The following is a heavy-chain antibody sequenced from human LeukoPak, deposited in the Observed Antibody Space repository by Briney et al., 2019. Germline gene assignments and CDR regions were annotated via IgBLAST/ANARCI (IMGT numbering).Heavy chain of an antibody. V-gene: IGHV1-2*04. Sequence: ASVKVSCKASGYTFTGYYMRWVRQAPGQGLEWMGWINPNSGGTNYAQKFQGWVTMTRDTSISTAYMELSRLRSDDTAVYYCARDFLRQEGDTRFYYYYMDVWGKGTTVTVSS. CDR3: ARDFLRQEGDTRFYYYYMDV. CDR2: INPNSGGT. CDR1: GYTFTGYY. D-gene: IGHD3-16*01. J-gene: IGHJ6*03.